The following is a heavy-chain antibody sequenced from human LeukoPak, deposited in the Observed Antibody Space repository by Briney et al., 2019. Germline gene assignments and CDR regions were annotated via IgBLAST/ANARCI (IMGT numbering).Heavy chain of an antibody. CDR2: INHSGST. CDR1: GGSFSGYY. CDR3: ARGPVYCSSTSCPSDY. V-gene: IGHV4-34*01. Sequence: SETLSLTCAVYGGSFSGYYWSWIRQPPGKGLEWIGKINHSGSTNCNPSLKSRVTISVDTSKNQFSLKLSSVTAADTAVYYCARGPVYCSSTSCPSDYWGQGTLVTVSS. J-gene: IGHJ4*02. D-gene: IGHD2-2*01.